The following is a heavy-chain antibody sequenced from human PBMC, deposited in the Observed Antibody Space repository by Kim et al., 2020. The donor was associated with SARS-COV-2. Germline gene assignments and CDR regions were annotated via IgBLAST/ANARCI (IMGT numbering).Heavy chain of an antibody. V-gene: IGHV3-23*01. D-gene: IGHD6-6*01. CDR1: GFTFSSYA. CDR2: ISGSGGST. Sequence: GGSLRLSCAASGFTFSSYAMSWVRQAPGKGLEWVSAISGSGGSTYYADFVKGRFTISRDNSKNTLYLQMNSLRAEDTAVYYCAVAEYSSSSGAFDIWGQGTMVTFSS. CDR3: AVAEYSSSSGAFDI. J-gene: IGHJ3*02.